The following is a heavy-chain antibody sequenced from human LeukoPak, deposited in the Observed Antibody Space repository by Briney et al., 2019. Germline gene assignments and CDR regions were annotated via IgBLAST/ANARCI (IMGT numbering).Heavy chain of an antibody. J-gene: IGHJ6*03. CDR2: IYYSGST. Sequence: PSETLSLTCTVSGGSISSYYWSWIRQPPGKGLEWIGYIYYSGSTNYNPSLKSRVTISVDTSKNQFSLRLSSVTAADTAVYYCARGIGSGTYYNIGYYMDVWGKGTTVTISS. CDR1: GGSISSYY. V-gene: IGHV4-59*08. D-gene: IGHD3-10*01. CDR3: ARGIGSGTYYNIGYYMDV.